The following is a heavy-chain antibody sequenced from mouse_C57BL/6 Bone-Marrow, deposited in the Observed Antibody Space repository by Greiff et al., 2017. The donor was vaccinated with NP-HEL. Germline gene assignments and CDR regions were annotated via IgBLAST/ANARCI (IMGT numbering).Heavy chain of an antibody. D-gene: IGHD2-2*01. CDR3: VKSTMVTTDWYFDV. J-gene: IGHJ1*03. Sequence: DVKLVESGGGLVQPKGSLKLSCAASGFTFNTYAMHWVRQAPGKGLEWVARIRSKSSNYATYYADSVKDRFTISRDDSQSMLYLQMNNLKTEDTAMYYCVKSTMVTTDWYFDVWGTGTTVTVSS. V-gene: IGHV10-3*01. CDR2: IRSKSSNYAT. CDR1: GFTFNTYA.